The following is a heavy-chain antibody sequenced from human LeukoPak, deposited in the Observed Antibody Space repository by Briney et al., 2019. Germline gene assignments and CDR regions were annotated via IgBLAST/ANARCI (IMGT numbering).Heavy chain of an antibody. CDR3: IVFGDSNH. Sequence: GGSLRLSCAASGFSFSSYWMSWVRQAPGKGLEWVSVIYGGGNIYYADSVKGRFTISRDNSKNTLYLQMNSLRAEDTAVYYCIVFGDSNHWGQGTLVTVSS. CDR1: GFSFSSYW. V-gene: IGHV3-53*01. CDR2: IYGGGNI. J-gene: IGHJ5*02. D-gene: IGHD4-17*01.